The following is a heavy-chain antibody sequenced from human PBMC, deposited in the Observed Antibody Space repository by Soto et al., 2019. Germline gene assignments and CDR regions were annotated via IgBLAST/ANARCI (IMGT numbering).Heavy chain of an antibody. CDR2: ISYDGSNK. J-gene: IGHJ4*02. V-gene: IGHV3-30*03. CDR1: GFTFSSYG. D-gene: IGHD3-10*01. Sequence: QVQLVESGGGVVQPGRSLRLSCAASGFTFSSYGMHWVRQAPGKGLEWVAVISYDGSNKYYADSVKGRFTISRDNSKNTLYLQMNSLRAEDTAVYYCAQSWGYNAASDYWGQGTLVTVSS. CDR3: AQSWGYNAASDY.